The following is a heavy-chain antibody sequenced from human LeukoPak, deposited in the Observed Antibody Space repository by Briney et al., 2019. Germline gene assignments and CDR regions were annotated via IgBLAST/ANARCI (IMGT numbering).Heavy chain of an antibody. V-gene: IGHV1-2*02. CDR3: ARVLYGSGSYHY. CDR1: GYTFTGYY. Sequence: ASVKVSCKASGYTFTGYYMHWVRQAPGQGLGWMGWINPNSGGTNYAQKFQGRVTMTRDTSISTAYMELSRLRSDDTAVYYCARVLYGSGSYHYWGQGTLVTVSS. J-gene: IGHJ4*02. CDR2: INPNSGGT. D-gene: IGHD3-10*01.